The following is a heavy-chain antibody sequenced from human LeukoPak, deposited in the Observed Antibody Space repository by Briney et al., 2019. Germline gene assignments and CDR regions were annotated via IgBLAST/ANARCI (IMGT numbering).Heavy chain of an antibody. Sequence: SETLSLTCTVSGGSISSSSYYWGWIRQPPGKGLEWIGSIYYSGSTYYNPSLKSRVTISVDTSKNQFSLKLSSVTAADTAVYYCARPFYGSGSYYSAGGYWGQGTLVTVSS. CDR3: ARPFYGSGSYYSAGGY. V-gene: IGHV4-39*01. J-gene: IGHJ4*02. D-gene: IGHD3-10*01. CDR1: GGSISSSSYY. CDR2: IYYSGST.